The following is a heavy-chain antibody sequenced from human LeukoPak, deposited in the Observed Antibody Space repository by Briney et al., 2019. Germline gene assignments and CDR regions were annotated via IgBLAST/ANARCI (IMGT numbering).Heavy chain of an antibody. D-gene: IGHD4-17*01. CDR3: AREDSDYGDYIRLDY. J-gene: IGHJ4*02. Sequence: ASVKVSCKASGYTFTSYYMHWVRQAPGQGLEWMGWISAYNGNTNYAQKLQGRVTMTTDTSTSTAYMELRSLRSDDTAIYYCAREDSDYGDYIRLDYWGQGTLVTVSS. V-gene: IGHV1-18*04. CDR1: GYTFTSYY. CDR2: ISAYNGNT.